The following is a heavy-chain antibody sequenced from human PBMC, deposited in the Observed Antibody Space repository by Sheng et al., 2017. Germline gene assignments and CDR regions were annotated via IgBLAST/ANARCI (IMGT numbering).Heavy chain of an antibody. Sequence: QVHLVQSGAQVKKPGSSVKVSCKASGGSFSTYAISWLRQAPGQGLEWMGGIIPSLGIANSAQRFQGRVTITVDSSTATAYMELSRLTSEDTALYFCARNNVDVPSPFEFWGQGTLVTVSA. D-gene: IGHD1-1*01. CDR2: IIPSLGIA. J-gene: IGHJ4*02. CDR1: GGSFSTYA. CDR3: ARNNVDVPSPFEF. V-gene: IGHV1-69*10.